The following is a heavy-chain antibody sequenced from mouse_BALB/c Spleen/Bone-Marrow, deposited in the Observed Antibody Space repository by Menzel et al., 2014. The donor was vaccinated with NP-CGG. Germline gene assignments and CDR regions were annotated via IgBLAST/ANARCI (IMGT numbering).Heavy chain of an antibody. D-gene: IGHD1-1*01. V-gene: IGHV14-1*02. CDR3: AAYYYGSSYGFAY. Sequence: VQLQQSGAELVRPGALVKLSCKASGFNIKDYYMHWVKQRPEQGLEWIGWIDPENGNTIYDPKFQGKASITADTSSNTAYLQLSSLPSEDTAVYYCAAYYYGSSYGFAYWGQGTLVTVSA. CDR2: IDPENGNT. CDR1: GFNIKDYY. J-gene: IGHJ3*01.